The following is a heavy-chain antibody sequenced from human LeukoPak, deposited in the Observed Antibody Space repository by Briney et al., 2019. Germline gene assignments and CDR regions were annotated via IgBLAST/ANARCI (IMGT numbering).Heavy chain of an antibody. D-gene: IGHD2-2*02. Sequence: GASVKVSCKASGYTFTSYDINWVRQATGQGLEWMGWMNPNSGNTGYAQKFQGRVTITRNTSISTAYMELSSLRSEDTAVYYCVRVCSSTSCYNDAFDIWGQGTMVTVSS. J-gene: IGHJ3*02. V-gene: IGHV1-8*03. CDR3: VRVCSSTSCYNDAFDI. CDR1: GYTFTSYD. CDR2: MNPNSGNT.